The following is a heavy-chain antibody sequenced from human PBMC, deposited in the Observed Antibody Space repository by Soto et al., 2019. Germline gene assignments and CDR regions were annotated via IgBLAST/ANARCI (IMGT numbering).Heavy chain of an antibody. V-gene: IGHV3-53*01. CDR3: ARDASGPFDY. CDR2: IHSDGST. J-gene: IGHJ4*02. Sequence: LRLSCSVAGFTVSDSMSWVRQAPGKGLECVSFIHSDGSTHYTDSARGRFTISRDNSKNTLYLQMDRLRVDDTAVYFCARDASGPFDYWGQGTLVTVSS. D-gene: IGHD6-19*01. CDR1: GFTVSDS.